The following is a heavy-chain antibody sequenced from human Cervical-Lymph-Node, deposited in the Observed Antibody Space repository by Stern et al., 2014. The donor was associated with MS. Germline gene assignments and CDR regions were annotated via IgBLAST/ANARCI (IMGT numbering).Heavy chain of an antibody. D-gene: IGHD1-26*01. J-gene: IGHJ3*02. CDR3: ARGLLDSENAFDI. V-gene: IGHV1-18*01. CDR1: GYTFTSYG. Sequence: QVQLVESGAEVKQPGASVKVSCKASGYTFTSYGIRWVRQAPGKVLEWMGWISAYNGHTNYAQKVQGRVTMTTDTSTSTAYMELRSLRSDDTAVYYCARGLLDSENAFDIWGQGTMVTVSS. CDR2: ISAYNGHT.